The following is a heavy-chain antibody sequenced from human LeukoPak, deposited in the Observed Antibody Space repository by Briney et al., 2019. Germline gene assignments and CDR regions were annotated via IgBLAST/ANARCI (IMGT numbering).Heavy chain of an antibody. CDR1: GGSFSGYY. Sequence: SETLSLTCAVYGGSFSGYYWSWIRQPPGKGLEWIGEINHSGSTNYNPSLKSRVTISVDTSKNQFSLKLSSVTAADTAVYYCARALYGSGSSSWFDPWGQGTLVTVSS. J-gene: IGHJ5*02. V-gene: IGHV4-34*01. D-gene: IGHD3-10*01. CDR3: ARALYGSGSSSWFDP. CDR2: INHSGST.